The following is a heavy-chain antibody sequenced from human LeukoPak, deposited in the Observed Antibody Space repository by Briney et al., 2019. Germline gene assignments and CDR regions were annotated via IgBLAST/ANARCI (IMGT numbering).Heavy chain of an antibody. J-gene: IGHJ5*02. CDR1: GYTFTNYY. V-gene: IGHV1-8*01. Sequence: EASVKVSCKASGYTFTNYYIHWVRQAPGQGLEWMGWMNPNSGNTGYTQKFQGRVTMTRNTSISTAYMELSSLRSEDTAVYYCARGIQRSGRKFDPWGQGTLVTVSS. CDR2: MNPNSGNT. CDR3: ARGIQRSGRKFDP. D-gene: IGHD3-3*01.